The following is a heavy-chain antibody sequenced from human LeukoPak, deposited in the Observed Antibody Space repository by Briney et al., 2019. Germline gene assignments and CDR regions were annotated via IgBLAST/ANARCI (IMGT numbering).Heavy chain of an antibody. D-gene: IGHD2-15*01. Sequence: PGGSRRLSCAASGFTFSSYGMHWVRQAPGKGLEWVAVIWYDGSNKYYADSVKGRFTISRDNSKNTLYLQMNSLRAEDTAVYYCAKGDQKYCSGGSCYPIDYWGQGTLVTVSS. V-gene: IGHV3-33*06. CDR3: AKGDQKYCSGGSCYPIDY. J-gene: IGHJ4*02. CDR1: GFTFSSYG. CDR2: IWYDGSNK.